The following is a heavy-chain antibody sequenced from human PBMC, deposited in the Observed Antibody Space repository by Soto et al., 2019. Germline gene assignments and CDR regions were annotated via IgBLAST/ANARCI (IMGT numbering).Heavy chain of an antibody. V-gene: IGHV3-23*01. CDR3: AKVRGHSSTELGTSSYHFDY. CDR1: GFTFSSYA. J-gene: IGHJ4*02. D-gene: IGHD1-7*01. CDR2: ISGSGGNT. Sequence: HPGGSLRLSCAASGFTFSSYAMSWVRQAPGRGLEWASAISGSGGNTHYADSVKGRFTISRDNSKNTLYLQMNSLRAEDTAIYYCAKVRGHSSTELGTSSYHFDYWGQGILVTVSS.